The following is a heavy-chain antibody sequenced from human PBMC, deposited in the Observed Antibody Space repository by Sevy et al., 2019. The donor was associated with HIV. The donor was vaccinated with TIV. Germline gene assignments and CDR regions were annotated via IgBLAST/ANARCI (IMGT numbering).Heavy chain of an antibody. CDR1: GFTFSNYW. CDR3: ASGTTVTTYGAFDI. CDR2: INSDGSST. D-gene: IGHD4-17*01. V-gene: IGHV3-74*01. J-gene: IGHJ3*02. Sequence: GGSLRLSCAASGFTFSNYWMHWVRQAPGKGLVWVSRINSDGSSTTYADSVKGRFTISRDNAKNRLYLQMNSLRAEDTAVYYCASGTTVTTYGAFDIWGQGTMVTVSS.